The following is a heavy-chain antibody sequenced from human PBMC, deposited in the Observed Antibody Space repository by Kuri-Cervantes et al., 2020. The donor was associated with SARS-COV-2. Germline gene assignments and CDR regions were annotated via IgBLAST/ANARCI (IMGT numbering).Heavy chain of an antibody. D-gene: IGHD5-24*01. CDR3: ARDKGSQEMFDL. CDR1: GYTFTSYG. Sequence: ASVKVSCKASGYTFTSYGISWVRQAPGQGLEWMGWINPNSGGTNYAQKFQGRVTMTRDTSISTAYMELSRLRSDDTAVYYCARDKGSQEMFDLWGQGTMVTVSS. V-gene: IGHV1-2*02. CDR2: INPNSGGT. J-gene: IGHJ5*02.